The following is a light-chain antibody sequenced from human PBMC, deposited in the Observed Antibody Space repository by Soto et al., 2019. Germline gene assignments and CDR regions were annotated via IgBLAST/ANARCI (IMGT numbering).Light chain of an antibody. CDR1: SGDVGGYNY. CDR3: SSXXXXXXXV. J-gene: IGLJ3*02. CDR2: EVT. Sequence: QSALTQPPSASGSPGQSVTISCTGTSGDVGGYNYVSWYQQHPGKAPKLMIYEVTKRPSGVPDRFSGSKSGNTASLTVSGLQAEDEADYYCSSXXXXXXXVXXGGTKL. V-gene: IGLV2-8*01.